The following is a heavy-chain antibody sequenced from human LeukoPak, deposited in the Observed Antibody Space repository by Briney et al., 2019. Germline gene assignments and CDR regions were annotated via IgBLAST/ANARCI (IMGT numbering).Heavy chain of an antibody. D-gene: IGHD6-13*01. Sequence: ASVKVSCKASGYTFTGYYMHWVRQAPGQGLEWMGWINPNSGGTNYAQKFQGRVTMTRDTSISTAYMELSSLRSEDTAVYYCATGPYSSSWYFGYWGQGTLVTVSS. CDR1: GYTFTGYY. V-gene: IGHV1-2*02. CDR2: INPNSGGT. CDR3: ATGPYSSSWYFGY. J-gene: IGHJ4*02.